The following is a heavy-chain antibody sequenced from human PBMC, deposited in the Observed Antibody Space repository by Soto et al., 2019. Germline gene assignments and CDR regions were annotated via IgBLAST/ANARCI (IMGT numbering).Heavy chain of an antibody. J-gene: IGHJ4*02. CDR1: GGSFSGYY. CDR3: AGRTYYYDSSGYYYFSRRPLIS. V-gene: IGHV4-34*01. Sequence: PSETLSLTCAVYGGSFSGYYWSWIRQPPGKGLEWIGEINHSGSTNYNPSLKSRVTISVDTSKNQFSLKLSSVTAADTAVYYCAGRTYYYDSSGYYYFSRRPLISWGQGTLVTVSS. CDR2: INHSGST. D-gene: IGHD3-22*01.